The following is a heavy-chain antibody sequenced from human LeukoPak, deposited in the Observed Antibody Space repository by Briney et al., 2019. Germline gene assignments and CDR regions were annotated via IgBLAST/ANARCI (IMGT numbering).Heavy chain of an antibody. Sequence: PSETLSLTCAVYGGSFSGYYWSWIRQPPGKGLEWIGEINHSGSTNYNPSLKSRVTISVDTSKNQFSLKLSSVTAADTAVYYCARGHIAVAGTVPAFDIWGQGTMVTVSS. J-gene: IGHJ3*02. D-gene: IGHD6-19*01. CDR2: INHSGST. V-gene: IGHV4-34*01. CDR1: GGSFSGYY. CDR3: ARGHIAVAGTVPAFDI.